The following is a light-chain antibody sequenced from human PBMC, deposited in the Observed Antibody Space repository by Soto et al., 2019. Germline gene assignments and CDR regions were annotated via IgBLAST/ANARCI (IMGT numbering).Light chain of an antibody. V-gene: IGKV3D-15*01. CDR3: QQYYNWPPIT. CDR2: GAS. Sequence: EIVMTQSPATLSVSPGERATLSCRASQSVSSNLAWYQQKPGQAPRLLIYGASTRATGIPARFSGSESGTEYTLTISSLQSEYFAVYYCQQYYNWPPITFGQGTRLEIK. J-gene: IGKJ5*01. CDR1: QSVSSN.